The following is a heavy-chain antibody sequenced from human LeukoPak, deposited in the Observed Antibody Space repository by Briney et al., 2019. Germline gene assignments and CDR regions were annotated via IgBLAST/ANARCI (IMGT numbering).Heavy chain of an antibody. J-gene: IGHJ4*02. Sequence: SETLSLTCAVYGGSFSDYYWSWIRQPPGKGLEYIGEINHSGSTNYNPSLKSRVTISVDTSKNQFSLKLSSVTAADTAVYYCARGDPLLTGYYIRPYFDYWGQGTLVTVSS. D-gene: IGHD3-9*01. CDR1: GGSFSDYY. V-gene: IGHV4-34*01. CDR2: INHSGST. CDR3: ARGDPLLTGYYIRPYFDY.